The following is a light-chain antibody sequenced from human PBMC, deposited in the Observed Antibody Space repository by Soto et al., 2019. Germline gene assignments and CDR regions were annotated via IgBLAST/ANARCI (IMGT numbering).Light chain of an antibody. CDR3: QQSYSTLLIT. CDR1: QAINTY. Sequence: DIQMTQSPSFLSASVGDRVTISCRASQAINTYLNWYQQKPGKAPKLLIYGTSGLQNGVPSRFSGGGSGTDFTPTISSLQPEDFATYFCQQSYSTLLITFGQGTRLE. CDR2: GTS. J-gene: IGKJ5*01. V-gene: IGKV1-39*01.